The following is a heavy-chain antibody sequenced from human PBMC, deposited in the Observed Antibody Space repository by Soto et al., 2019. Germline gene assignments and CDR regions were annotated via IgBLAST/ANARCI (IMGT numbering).Heavy chain of an antibody. CDR2: ISSSGSTI. V-gene: IGHV3-11*01. J-gene: IGHJ4*02. D-gene: IGHD3-10*01. CDR3: ATLWFGESYELYYFDY. CDR1: GFTFSDYY. Sequence: QVQLVESGGGLVKPGGSLRLCCAASGFTFSDYYMSWIRQAPGKGLEWVSYISSSGSTIYYADSVKGRFTISRDNXKXXLYLQMNSRRAEDTAVYYCATLWFGESYELYYFDYWGQGTLVTVSS.